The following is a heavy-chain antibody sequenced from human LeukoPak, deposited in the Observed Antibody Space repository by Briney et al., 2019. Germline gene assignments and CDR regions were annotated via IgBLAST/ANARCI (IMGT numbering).Heavy chain of an antibody. CDR1: GYTFTSYG. D-gene: IGHD2-2*01. CDR3: ARDEGYCSSTSCPGGFDP. CDR2: ISAYNGNT. J-gene: IGHJ5*02. V-gene: IGHV1-18*01. Sequence: ASVKVSCKASGYTFTSYGISWVRQAPGQGLEWMGWISAYNGNTNYAQKLQGRVTMTTDTSTSTAYMELRSLRSDDTAVYYCARDEGYCSSTSCPGGFDPWGQGTLVTVSS.